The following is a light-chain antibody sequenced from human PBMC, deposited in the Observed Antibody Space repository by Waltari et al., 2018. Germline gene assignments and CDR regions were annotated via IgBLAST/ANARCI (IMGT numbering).Light chain of an antibody. CDR3: QQCHNLRT. J-gene: IGKJ1*01. Sequence: DIQVTQSPSAMSASVGARVTITCRASQDISNYLAWFQQRPGKVPKRLIYGASRLQDGVPSRFSGSGSGTEFTLTISSLQPEDFATYYCQQCHNLRTFGQGTKVEIK. CDR2: GAS. V-gene: IGKV1-17*03. CDR1: QDISNY.